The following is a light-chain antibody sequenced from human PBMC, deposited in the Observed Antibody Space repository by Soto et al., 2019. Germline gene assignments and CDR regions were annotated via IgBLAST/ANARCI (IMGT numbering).Light chain of an antibody. CDR3: QQRTNWLLT. Sequence: ETVLTQSPATLSLSPGERATLSCRASRSVGRSLAWYQQKPGQAPRLLIYDASNRATGIPARFSGSGSGTDFPLTISSLEPEDFAIYYCQQRTNWLLTFGGGTTVEIK. CDR1: RSVGRS. V-gene: IGKV3-11*01. J-gene: IGKJ4*01. CDR2: DAS.